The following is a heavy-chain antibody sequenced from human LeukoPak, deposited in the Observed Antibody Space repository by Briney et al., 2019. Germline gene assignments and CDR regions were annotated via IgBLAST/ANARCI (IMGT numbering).Heavy chain of an antibody. D-gene: IGHD3-16*01. CDR1: GGSISSYY. V-gene: IGHV4-59*08. CDR2: IYYSGST. J-gene: IGHJ6*02. CDR3: ARARFWGFHYGMDV. Sequence: SETLSLTCTVSGGSISSYYWSWTRQPPGKGLEWIGYIYYSGSTNYNPSLKSRVTISVDTSKNQFSLKLSSVTAADTAVYYCARARFWGFHYGMDVWGQGTTVTVSS.